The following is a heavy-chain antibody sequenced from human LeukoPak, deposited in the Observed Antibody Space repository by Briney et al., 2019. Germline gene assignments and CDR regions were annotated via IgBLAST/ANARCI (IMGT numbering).Heavy chain of an antibody. J-gene: IGHJ4*02. CDR2: INHSGST. Sequence: SETLSLTCAVYGGSFSGYYWSWIRQPPGKGLEWIGEINHSGSTNYNPSLTSRVTISVDTSKNQFSLKLSSVTAADTAVYYCASERKYYGSGSYPVFDYWGQGTLVTVSS. D-gene: IGHD3-10*01. V-gene: IGHV4-34*01. CDR1: GGSFSGYY. CDR3: ASERKYYGSGSYPVFDY.